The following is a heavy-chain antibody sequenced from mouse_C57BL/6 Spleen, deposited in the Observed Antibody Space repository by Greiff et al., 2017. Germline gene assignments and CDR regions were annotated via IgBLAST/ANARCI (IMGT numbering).Heavy chain of an antibody. D-gene: IGHD2-10*02. V-gene: IGHV1-69*01. CDR1: GYTFTSYW. J-gene: IGHJ3*01. CDR3: ARGYGNYFAY. CDR2: IDPSDSYT. Sequence: QVQLQQPGAELVMPGASVKLSCKASGYTFTSYWMHWVKQRPGQGLEWIGEIDPSDSYTNYNQKFKGKSTLTVEKSSSTAYMQLSSLTSEDSAVYYCARGYGNYFAYWGQGTLVTVSA.